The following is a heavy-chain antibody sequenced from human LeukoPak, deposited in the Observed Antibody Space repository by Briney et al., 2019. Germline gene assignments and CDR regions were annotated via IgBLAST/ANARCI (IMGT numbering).Heavy chain of an antibody. Sequence: GGSLRLSCAASGFTFSSYSMNWVRQAPGKGLEGVSYISSSSSTIYYADSMKGRFTISRDNAKNSLYLQTNSLRAEDTAVYYCASDPWYLQGMFDYWGQGTLVTVSS. J-gene: IGHJ4*02. CDR1: GFTFSSYS. CDR3: ASDPWYLQGMFDY. V-gene: IGHV3-48*04. CDR2: ISSSSSTI. D-gene: IGHD2-15*01.